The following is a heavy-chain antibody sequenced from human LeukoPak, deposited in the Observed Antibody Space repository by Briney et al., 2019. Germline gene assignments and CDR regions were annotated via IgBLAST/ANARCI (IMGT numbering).Heavy chain of an antibody. CDR1: GGTFSSYA. V-gene: IGHV1-69*04. CDR3: AREGGSYFPRYYFDY. Sequence: SVKVSCKASGGTFSSYAISWVRQAPGQGLEWMGRIIPILGIANYAQKFQGRVTITTDESTSTAYMELSSLRSEDTAVYYCAREGGSYFPRYYFDYWGQGTLVTVSS. CDR2: IIPILGIA. D-gene: IGHD1-26*01. J-gene: IGHJ4*02.